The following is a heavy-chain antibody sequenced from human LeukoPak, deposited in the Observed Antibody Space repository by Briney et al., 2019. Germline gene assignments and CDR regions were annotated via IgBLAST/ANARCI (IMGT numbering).Heavy chain of an antibody. J-gene: IGHJ4*02. CDR1: GFTFRSSW. V-gene: IGHV3-23*01. CDR3: AKHYGSGTYYNYLDY. D-gene: IGHD3-10*01. CDR2: ISSNGGGT. Sequence: GGSLTLSCTASGFTFRSSWMHWVRRAPGKGLEWVSAISSNGGGTFYADSVKGQFTISRDNSQNTLYLQMNSLRAEDTAIYYCAKHYGSGTYYNYLDYWGQGTLVTVSS.